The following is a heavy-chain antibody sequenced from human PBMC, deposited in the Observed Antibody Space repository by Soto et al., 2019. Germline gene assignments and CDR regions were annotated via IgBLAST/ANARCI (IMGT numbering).Heavy chain of an antibody. J-gene: IGHJ2*01. CDR2: INDRGSI. V-gene: IGHV4-34*01. CDR1: GGSFSGYY. Sequence: QVQLQQWGAGPVRPLETLSLTCGVSGGSFSGYYWAWIRQSPGKGLEWIGEINDRGSINYNPSLKSRVSISVDTSKNHYSLNLRSVTAADPAVYYCARESHDILTGPPWVWYFDLWGRGTLVAVSS. D-gene: IGHD3-9*01. CDR3: ARESHDILTGPPWVWYFDL.